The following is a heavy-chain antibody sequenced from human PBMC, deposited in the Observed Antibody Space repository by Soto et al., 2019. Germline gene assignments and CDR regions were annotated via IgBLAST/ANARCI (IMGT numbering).Heavy chain of an antibody. D-gene: IGHD6-13*01. Sequence: PSETLSLTCAVYGGSFSGYYWSWIRQPPGKGLEWIGEINHSGSTNYNPSLKSRVTISVDTSKNQFSLKLTSVTAADTAVYYCGRAHRDLQKMVHYYYSMDVWGQGTTVTVSS. CDR1: GGSFSGYY. V-gene: IGHV4-34*01. CDR3: GRAHRDLQKMVHYYYSMDV. CDR2: INHSGST. J-gene: IGHJ6*02.